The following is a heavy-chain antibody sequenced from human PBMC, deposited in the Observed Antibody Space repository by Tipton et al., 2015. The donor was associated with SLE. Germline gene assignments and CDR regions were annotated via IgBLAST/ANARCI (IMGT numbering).Heavy chain of an antibody. Sequence: SLRLSCKASGFAFSSYAMTWVRQAPGKGLEWVSVMYSGGRIHYGDSVKGRFTISRDNSKNTLYLQMNSLRAEDTAIYHCAKSRGGSGTYYDYWGQGTLVTVSS. D-gene: IGHD3-10*01. V-gene: IGHV3-23*03. CDR3: AKSRGGSGTYYDY. J-gene: IGHJ4*02. CDR2: MYSGGRI. CDR1: GFAFSSYA.